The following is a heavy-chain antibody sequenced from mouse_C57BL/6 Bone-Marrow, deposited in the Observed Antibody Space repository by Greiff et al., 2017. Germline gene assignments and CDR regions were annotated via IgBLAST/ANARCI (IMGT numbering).Heavy chain of an antibody. J-gene: IGHJ2*01. V-gene: IGHV1-76*01. CDR2: IYPGSGNT. CDR1: GYTFTDYY. CDR3: SRRDFDY. Sequence: VQLQQSGAELVRPGASVKLSCKASGYTFTDYYINWVKQRPGQGLEWIARIYPGSGNTYYNEKFKGKATLTAEKSSSTADMQLSSLTSEDSAVYFWSRRDFDYWGQGTTLTGSS.